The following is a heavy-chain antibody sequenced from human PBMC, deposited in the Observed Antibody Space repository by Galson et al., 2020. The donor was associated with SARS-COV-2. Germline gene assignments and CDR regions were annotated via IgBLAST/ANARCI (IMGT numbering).Heavy chain of an antibody. Sequence: SETLSLPCTVSRASISSGRYYWHWFRQPAGKGLEWIGRIFTSGNTNYNPSLKSRVTISLDTSKHQLSLKLNSVTAAGTAVYFCARDSLRSGELLPGDHWGQGTLVTVSS. CDR1: RASISSGRYY. D-gene: IGHD3-10*01. V-gene: IGHV4-61*02. CDR2: IFTSGNT. CDR3: ARDSLRSGELLPGDH. J-gene: IGHJ4*02.